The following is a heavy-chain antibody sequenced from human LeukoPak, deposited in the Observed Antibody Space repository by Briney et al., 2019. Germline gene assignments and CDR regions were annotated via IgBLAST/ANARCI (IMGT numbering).Heavy chain of an antibody. Sequence: GGSLRLSCAASGFTFSSYAMSWVRQAPGKGLEWVSAISGSGGSTYYADSVKGRFTISRDNSKNTLYLQMNSLRAEDTAVYYCARVLYSNYVRVLDYWGQGTLVTVSS. D-gene: IGHD4-11*01. V-gene: IGHV3-23*01. CDR3: ARVLYSNYVRVLDY. CDR1: GFTFSSYA. CDR2: ISGSGGST. J-gene: IGHJ4*02.